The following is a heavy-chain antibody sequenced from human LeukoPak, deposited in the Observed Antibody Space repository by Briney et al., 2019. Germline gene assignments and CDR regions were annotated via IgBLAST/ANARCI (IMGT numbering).Heavy chain of an antibody. CDR1: GFTFSSYS. D-gene: IGHD1-26*01. CDR2: IYSGGST. J-gene: IGHJ4*02. CDR3: ARDSGSYAASFYFDY. V-gene: IGHV3-66*02. Sequence: GGSLRLSCAASGFTFSSYSMSWVRQAPGKGLEWVSVIYSGGSTYYADSVKGRFTISRDNSKNTLYLQMNSLRAEDTAVYYCARDSGSYAASFYFDYWGQGTLVTVSS.